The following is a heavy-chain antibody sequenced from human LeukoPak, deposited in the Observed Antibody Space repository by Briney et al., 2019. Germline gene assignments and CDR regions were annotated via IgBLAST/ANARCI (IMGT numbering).Heavy chain of an antibody. Sequence: ASVKVSCKASGYTFTSYYMHWVRQAPGQGLEWMGIINPSGGSTSYAQKFQGRVIMTRDTSTSTVYMELSSLRSEDTAVYYCARDVERESSVWYYYYGMDVWGQGTTVTVSS. D-gene: IGHD3-16*01. V-gene: IGHV1-46*01. J-gene: IGHJ6*02. CDR3: ARDVERESSVWYYYYGMDV. CDR1: GYTFTSYY. CDR2: INPSGGST.